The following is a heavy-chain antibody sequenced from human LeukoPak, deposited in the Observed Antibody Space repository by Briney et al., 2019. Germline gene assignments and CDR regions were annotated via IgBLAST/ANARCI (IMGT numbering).Heavy chain of an antibody. J-gene: IGHJ4*02. Sequence: GGSLGLSCAASGFTLSSYAMSWVRQAPGKGLEWVSAISGSGGSTYYADSVKGRSTISRDNSKNTLYLQMNSLRAEDTAVYYCASPGRVGATNPFDYWGQGTLVTVSS. CDR3: ASPGRVGATNPFDY. V-gene: IGHV3-23*01. CDR2: ISGSGGST. CDR1: GFTLSSYA. D-gene: IGHD1-26*01.